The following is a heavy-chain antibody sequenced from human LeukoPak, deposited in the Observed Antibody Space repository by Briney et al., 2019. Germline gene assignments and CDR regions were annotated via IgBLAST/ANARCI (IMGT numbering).Heavy chain of an antibody. CDR3: ARTSAVMKPFDY. V-gene: IGHV3-53*01. Sequence: PGGSLRLSCAASGFAVSSNYMSWVRQAPGKGLEWVSVFYSGGTTYYADSVKGRFIISRDSSKNTLYLQMNNLRAEDTAMYFCARTSAVMKPFDYRGQGTLVTVSS. D-gene: IGHD2-21*01. CDR1: GFAVSSNY. CDR2: FYSGGTT. J-gene: IGHJ4*02.